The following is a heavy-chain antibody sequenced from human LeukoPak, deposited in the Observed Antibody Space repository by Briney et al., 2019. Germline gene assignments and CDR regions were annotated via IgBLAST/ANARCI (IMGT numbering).Heavy chain of an antibody. J-gene: IGHJ4*02. Sequence: SVKVSCKASGGTFSSYAISWVRQAPGQGLEWMGVIIPIFGTANYAQKFQGRVTITADESTSTAYMELNSLRSEDTAVYYCASTYYYDSSGYYEGWGQGTLVTVSS. D-gene: IGHD3-22*01. CDR3: ASTYYYDSSGYYEG. CDR2: IIPIFGTA. V-gene: IGHV1-69*01. CDR1: GGTFSSYA.